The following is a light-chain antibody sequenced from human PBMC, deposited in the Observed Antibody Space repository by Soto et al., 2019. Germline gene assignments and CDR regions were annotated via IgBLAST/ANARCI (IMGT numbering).Light chain of an antibody. CDR1: QRITTY. V-gene: IGKV1-39*01. CDR2: TSG. CDR3: QQTYSTPYT. J-gene: IGKJ2*01. Sequence: DIHMTQSPSSLSASVGDRVTVSCRASQRITTYVNWYQQKPGEAPKLLITTSGTLQRGVPSRFSGSGSGTDFTLTSSSLHPADFATYFCQQTYSTPYTFGQGTKLEIK.